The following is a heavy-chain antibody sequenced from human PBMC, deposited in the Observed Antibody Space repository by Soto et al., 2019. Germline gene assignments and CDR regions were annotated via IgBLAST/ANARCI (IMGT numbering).Heavy chain of an antibody. V-gene: IGHV1-46*01. Sequence: ASVKVSCKASGYTFTSYYMHWVRQAPGQGLEWMGIINPSGGSTSYAQKFQGRVTMTRDTSTSTVYMELSSLRSEDTAVYYCARDRYLYSSSLATMYYFDFWGQGTLVTVSS. J-gene: IGHJ4*02. CDR2: INPSGGST. CDR1: GYTFTSYY. CDR3: ARDRYLYSSSLATMYYFDF. D-gene: IGHD6-6*01.